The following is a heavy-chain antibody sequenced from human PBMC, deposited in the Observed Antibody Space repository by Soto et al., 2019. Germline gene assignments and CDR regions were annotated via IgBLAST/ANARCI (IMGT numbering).Heavy chain of an antibody. Sequence: SVKVSCKASGGTFSSYAISWVRQAPGQGLEWMGGIIPIFGTANYAQKFHGRVTITADESTSTAYMELSSLRSEDTAVYYCARQLSGYSPYYFDYWGQGTLVTVSS. CDR2: IIPIFGTA. D-gene: IGHD3-22*01. J-gene: IGHJ4*02. CDR1: GGTFSSYA. V-gene: IGHV1-69*13. CDR3: ARQLSGYSPYYFDY.